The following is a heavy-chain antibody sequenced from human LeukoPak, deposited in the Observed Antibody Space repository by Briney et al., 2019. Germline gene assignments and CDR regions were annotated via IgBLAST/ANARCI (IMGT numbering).Heavy chain of an antibody. J-gene: IGHJ4*02. CDR2: INPSGGST. V-gene: IGHV1-46*01. Sequence: ASVKVSCKASGYSFTSYYMHWVRQAPGQGLEWMGKINPSGGSTSYAQKFQGGVTMPRDTSTNTVHMELSSLRSEDTAVYYCAREGLLDYAVDYWGQGTLVTVSS. D-gene: IGHD4-17*01. CDR3: AREGLLDYAVDY. CDR1: GYSFTSYY.